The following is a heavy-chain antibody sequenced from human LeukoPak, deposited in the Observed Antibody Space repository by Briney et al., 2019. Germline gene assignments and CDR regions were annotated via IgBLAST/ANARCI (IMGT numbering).Heavy chain of an antibody. CDR2: ISAYNGNT. Sequence: ASVKVSCKASGYTFTSYGISWVRQAPGQGLEWMGWISAYNGNTNYAQKLQGRVTMTTDTSTSTAYMELRSLRSDDTAVYYCARALGDYVWESPEYYFDYWGQGTLVTVSS. CDR3: ARALGDYVWESPEYYFDY. V-gene: IGHV1-18*01. CDR1: GYTFTSYG. D-gene: IGHD3-16*01. J-gene: IGHJ4*02.